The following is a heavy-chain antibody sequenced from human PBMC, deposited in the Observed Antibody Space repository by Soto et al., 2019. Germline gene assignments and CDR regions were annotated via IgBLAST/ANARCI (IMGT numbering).Heavy chain of an antibody. Sequence: PSETLSLTCAVSGGSISSGGYSWSWIRQPPGKGLEWIGYIYHSGSTYYNPSLKSRVTISVDTSKNQFSLKLSSVTAADTAVYYCARPRNGSPGLFEYWGQGSLVTVSS. D-gene: IGHD1-26*01. CDR3: ARPRNGSPGLFEY. CDR2: IYHSGST. V-gene: IGHV4-30-2*05. J-gene: IGHJ4*02. CDR1: GGSISSGGYS.